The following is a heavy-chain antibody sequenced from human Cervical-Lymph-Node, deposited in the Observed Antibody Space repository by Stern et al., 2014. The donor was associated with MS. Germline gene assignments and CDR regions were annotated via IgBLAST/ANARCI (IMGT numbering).Heavy chain of an antibody. Sequence: QVQLQESGPGLVKPSQTLSLTCTVAGGSISSGGFFWTWVPQSQGTGLEWSGYIYDSRTTYYTPALKRRVSMSIDTSKNQFSLELTSVTAADTALYFCARFNSAMPSFDYWGQGTRVTVSS. CDR2: IYDSRTT. J-gene: IGHJ4*02. D-gene: IGHD2-2*01. CDR3: ARFNSAMPSFDY. V-gene: IGHV4-30-4*01. CDR1: GGSISSGGFF.